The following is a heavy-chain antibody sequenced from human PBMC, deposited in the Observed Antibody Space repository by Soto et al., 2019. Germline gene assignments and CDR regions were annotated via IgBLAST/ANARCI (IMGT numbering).Heavy chain of an antibody. CDR3: ARAGYCGGGACLYYFDY. J-gene: IGHJ4*02. V-gene: IGHV1-69*10. CDR1: GGTFSSYG. CDR2: TIPILGGA. D-gene: IGHD2-15*01. Sequence: SVKVSCKASGGTFSSYGISWVRQAPGQGLEWMGGTIPILGGANYALQFQGRLTITADESTNSVYMELSSLGSEDTAVYYCARAGYCGGGACLYYFDYWGQGTLVTVSS.